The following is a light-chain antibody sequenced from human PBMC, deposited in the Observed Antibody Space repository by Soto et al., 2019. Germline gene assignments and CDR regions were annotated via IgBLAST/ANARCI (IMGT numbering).Light chain of an antibody. CDR1: QTVLNNY. CDR2: GAS. V-gene: IGKV3-20*01. J-gene: IGKJ1*01. CDR3: QQYGTSPTT. Sequence: EIVLTQSPGTLSLSPGERATLSCRASQTVLNNYLTWYQQKPGQAPRRLIFGASFRATGIPDRFSGSGSGTDFTLTISRLEPEDSALYYCQQYGTSPTTFGQVTNVESK.